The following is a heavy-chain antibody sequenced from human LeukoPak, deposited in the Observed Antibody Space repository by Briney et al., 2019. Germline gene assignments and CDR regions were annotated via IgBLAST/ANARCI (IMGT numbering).Heavy chain of an antibody. CDR2: IKSKADGGTT. D-gene: IGHD6-25*01. Sequence: GGSLRLSCEVSGFTFANAWLSWVRQAPGKGLEWVGRIKSKADGGTTYLATPVKGRFTISREDSKNTLYLQMNSLKTEDTAVYYCATAPGFWASAPLDYWGRGTLVTVSS. V-gene: IGHV3-15*01. CDR1: GFTFANAW. J-gene: IGHJ4*02. CDR3: ATAPGFWASAPLDY.